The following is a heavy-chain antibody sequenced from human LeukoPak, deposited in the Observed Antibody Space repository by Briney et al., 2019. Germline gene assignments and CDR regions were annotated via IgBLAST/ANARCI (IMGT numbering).Heavy chain of an antibody. CDR3: ATPGDPYSNYGWYFDL. V-gene: IGHV1-69*13. Sequence: GASVKVSCKASGGTFSSNAISWVRQAPGQGLEWMGGTIPVYGTTNYAQKFQGRVTITADESTSTAYMELSSLRSEDTAVYYCATPGDPYSNYGWYFDLWGRGTLVTVSS. CDR2: TIPVYGTT. D-gene: IGHD4-11*01. CDR1: GGTFSSNA. J-gene: IGHJ2*01.